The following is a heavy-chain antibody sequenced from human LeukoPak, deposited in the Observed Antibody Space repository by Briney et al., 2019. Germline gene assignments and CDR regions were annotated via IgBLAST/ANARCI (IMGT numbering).Heavy chain of an antibody. V-gene: IGHV3-53*01. Sequence: GGSLRLSCAASGFTFSNNHMSWVRQAPGKGLEWVSVIYSDGTAYYADSVKGRFTISRDNSRNTLQLQMNSLRAEDTAVYYCAKGYSNGYGAWGQGTLVTVSS. J-gene: IGHJ5*02. D-gene: IGHD6-19*01. CDR2: IYSDGTA. CDR1: GFTFSNNH. CDR3: AKGYSNGYGA.